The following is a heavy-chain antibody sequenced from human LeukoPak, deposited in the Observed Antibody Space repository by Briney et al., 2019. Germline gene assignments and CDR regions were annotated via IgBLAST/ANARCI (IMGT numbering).Heavy chain of an antibody. CDR3: AKDPLVGASLGSYFDY. V-gene: IGHV3-30*02. CDR2: IRYDGSNK. Sequence: GGSLRLSCAAPGFTFSSYGMHWVRQAPGKGLEWVAFIRYDGSNKYYADSVKGRYTISRDNSKNTLYLQMNSLRAEDTAVYYCAKDPLVGASLGSYFDYWGQGTLVTVSS. D-gene: IGHD1-26*01. J-gene: IGHJ4*02. CDR1: GFTFSSYG.